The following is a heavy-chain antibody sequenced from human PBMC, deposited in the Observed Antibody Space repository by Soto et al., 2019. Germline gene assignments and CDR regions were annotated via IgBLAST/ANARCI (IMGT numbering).Heavy chain of an antibody. Sequence: QVQLVQSGAEVKKPGSSVKVSCKASGGTFSSYSISWVRQAPGQGLEWMGRITPILGIANYAQKFQGRVTITADKSTYTAHMELSSLRSEDTAVYYCASADYTRVVLAATSGWYYYYGMDVWGQGTTVTVSS. CDR2: ITPILGIA. CDR3: ASADYTRVVLAATSGWYYYYGMDV. CDR1: GGTFSSYS. D-gene: IGHD2-15*01. J-gene: IGHJ6*02. V-gene: IGHV1-69*02.